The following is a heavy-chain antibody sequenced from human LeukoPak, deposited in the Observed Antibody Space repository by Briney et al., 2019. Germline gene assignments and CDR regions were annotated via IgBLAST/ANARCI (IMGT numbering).Heavy chain of an antibody. D-gene: IGHD6-13*01. V-gene: IGHV3-48*03. CDR3: AGKAASDY. CDR1: GFIFTSYD. J-gene: IGHJ4*02. CDR2: ISSSGSSI. Sequence: GGSLRLSCAASGFIFTSYDFNWVRQAPGKGLEWVSYISSSGSSIYYADSVKGRFTISRDNAKKSLYLQMNSLRGEDTAVYYCAGKAASDYWGQGTLVTVSS.